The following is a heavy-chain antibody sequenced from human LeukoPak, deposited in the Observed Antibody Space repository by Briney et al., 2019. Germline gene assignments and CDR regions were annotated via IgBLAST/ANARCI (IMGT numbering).Heavy chain of an antibody. CDR3: AKDIAAAGDGCFDY. Sequence: PGGSLRLSCAASGFSFSSYSMNWVRQAPGKGLEWVSSISSSSSYIYYADSVKGRFTISRDNAKNSLYLQMNSLRAEDMALYYCAKDIAAAGDGCFDYWGQGTLVTVSS. J-gene: IGHJ4*02. D-gene: IGHD6-13*01. V-gene: IGHV3-21*04. CDR1: GFSFSSYS. CDR2: ISSSSSYI.